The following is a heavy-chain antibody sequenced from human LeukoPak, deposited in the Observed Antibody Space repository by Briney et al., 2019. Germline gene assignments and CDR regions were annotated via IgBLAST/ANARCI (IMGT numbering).Heavy chain of an antibody. Sequence: PGGSLRLSCAASGFTFSKYWMSWVRQIPGKGLEWVVNINERGNEKNYVDSVKGRFTVSRDNAQDSLYLQMNSLRAEDTAVYYCAKDSSIVVVSYYFDYWGQGTLVTVS. CDR2: INERGNEK. J-gene: IGHJ4*02. D-gene: IGHD3-22*01. CDR3: AKDSSIVVVSYYFDY. V-gene: IGHV3-7*01. CDR1: GFTFSKYW.